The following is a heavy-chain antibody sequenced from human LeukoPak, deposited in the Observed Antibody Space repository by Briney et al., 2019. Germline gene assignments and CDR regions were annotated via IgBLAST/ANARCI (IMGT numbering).Heavy chain of an antibody. CDR3: ARIPGGYYYGMDV. V-gene: IGHV3-30-3*01. CDR1: GFTFSSYA. J-gene: IGHJ6*02. D-gene: IGHD3-16*01. CDR2: ISYDGSNK. Sequence: GRSLRLSCAASGFTFSSYAMHWVRQAPGKGLEWVAVISYDGSNKYYADSVKGRFTISRDNSKNSLYLQMNSLRDEDTAVYYCARIPGGYYYGMDVWGQGTTVTVSS.